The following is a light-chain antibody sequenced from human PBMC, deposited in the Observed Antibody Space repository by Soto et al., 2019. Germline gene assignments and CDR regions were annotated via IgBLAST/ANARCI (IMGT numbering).Light chain of an antibody. CDR3: QQYNDWSPEYT. CDR1: QSVNSN. V-gene: IGKV3-15*01. CDR2: GAS. Sequence: IVMMQSPATLSVSPGERATLSCRASQSVNSNLAWYQQKPGQAPRLLIYGASTMATGITARFSGSGSGTEFTLSISRLQSEDFAVYYCQQYNDWSPEYTFGLGTKLEIK. J-gene: IGKJ2*01.